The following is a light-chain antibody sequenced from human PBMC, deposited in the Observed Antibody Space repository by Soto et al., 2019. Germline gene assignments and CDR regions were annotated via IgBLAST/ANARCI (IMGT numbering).Light chain of an antibody. Sequence: QSVVTQPPSASGTPGQRVTISCSGSSSNIGSNTVNLYQQLPGTAPKLLIYSNNQRPSGVPDRFSGSKSGTSASLAISGLQSEDEADYYCAAWDDSLNGLYVFGTGTKVTVL. J-gene: IGLJ1*01. CDR2: SNN. V-gene: IGLV1-44*01. CDR3: AAWDDSLNGLYV. CDR1: SSNIGSNT.